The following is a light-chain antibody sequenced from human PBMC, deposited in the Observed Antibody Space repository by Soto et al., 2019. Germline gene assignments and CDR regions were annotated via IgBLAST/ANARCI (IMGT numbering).Light chain of an antibody. CDR3: SSYAGSNNFDV. V-gene: IGLV2-8*01. J-gene: IGLJ1*01. CDR2: EVS. Sequence: QSALTQLPSASGSPGQSVTISCTGTSSDVGGYNYVSWYQQHPGKAPKLVIYEVSKRPSGVPDRFSGSKSGNTASLTVSGLQAEDEADYYCSSYAGSNNFDVFGTGTKVTVL. CDR1: SSDVGGYNY.